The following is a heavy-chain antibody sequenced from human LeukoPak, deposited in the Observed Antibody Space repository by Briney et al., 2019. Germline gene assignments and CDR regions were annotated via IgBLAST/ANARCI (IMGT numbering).Heavy chain of an antibody. J-gene: IGHJ4*02. CDR3: ANSDPYSWYGDY. CDR1: GFTFSSYE. D-gene: IGHD6-13*01. V-gene: IGHV3-48*03. CDR2: ISSSGSTI. Sequence: QPGGSLRLSCAASGFTFSSYEMNWVRQAPGRGLEWVSYISSSGSTIYYADSVKGRFTISRDNSKNTLYLQMNSLRAEDTAVYYCANSDPYSWYGDYWGQGTLVTVSS.